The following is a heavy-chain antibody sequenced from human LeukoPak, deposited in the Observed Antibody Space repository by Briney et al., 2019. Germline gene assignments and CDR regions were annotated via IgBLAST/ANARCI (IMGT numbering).Heavy chain of an antibody. V-gene: IGHV3-23*01. D-gene: IGHD1-26*01. Sequence: GGSLRLSCAASGFTFSIYAMSWVRQAPGKGLEWVSGIDKNGDKTYYADSVKGRFTISRDNSKNTLYLQMESLRAEDTAVYYCAKSRGEWGLQDAFDIWGQGTMVTVSS. J-gene: IGHJ3*02. CDR3: AKSRGEWGLQDAFDI. CDR2: IDKNGDKT. CDR1: GFTFSIYA.